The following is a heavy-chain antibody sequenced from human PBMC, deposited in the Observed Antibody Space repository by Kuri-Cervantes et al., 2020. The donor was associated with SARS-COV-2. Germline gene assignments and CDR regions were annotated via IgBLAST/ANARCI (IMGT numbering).Heavy chain of an antibody. CDR2: ISYDGSNK. J-gene: IGHJ4*02. Sequence: ALRLSCAASGFTFSSYAMHWVRQAPGKGLEWVAVISYDGSNKYYADSVKGRFTISRDNSKNSLYLQMNSLRAEDTAVYYCARDSLDWFIPLDYWGQGTLVTVSS. CDR1: GFTFSSYA. V-gene: IGHV3-30-3*01. CDR3: ARDSLDWFIPLDY. D-gene: IGHD3-9*01.